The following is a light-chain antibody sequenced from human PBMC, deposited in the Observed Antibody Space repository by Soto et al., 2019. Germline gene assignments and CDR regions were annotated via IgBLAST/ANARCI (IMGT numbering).Light chain of an antibody. V-gene: IGKV1-5*03. CDR1: QNIDNW. CDR2: KAS. CDR3: QQYYTNSQAS. Sequence: DVQMTQSPSTLSASVGDRVTITCRASQNIDNWLAWYQQKLGKAPKLLIYKASNLETGVPSRFSGSGSGTEFSLTISNLEPDDFATYHYQQYYTNSQASFGQGTKVEI. J-gene: IGKJ1*01.